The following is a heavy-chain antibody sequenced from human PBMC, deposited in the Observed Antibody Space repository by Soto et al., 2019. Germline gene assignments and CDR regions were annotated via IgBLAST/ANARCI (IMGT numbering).Heavy chain of an antibody. V-gene: IGHV1-2*02. CDR3: ARDLCPLGSGSPCPLYGLDF. J-gene: IGHJ6*02. CDR1: GYTFTGHY. CDR2: LKSDNGGT. D-gene: IGHD3-10*01. Sequence: QVQLVQSGAEVKPPGASVKVSCKASGYTFTGHYMHWVRQVSGKRLEYLGWLKSDNGGTYYAPKFQGRVTITRDTSTSTAYMELSGLQSDDTAVYFCARDLCPLGSGSPCPLYGLDFWGQGTAVAVSS.